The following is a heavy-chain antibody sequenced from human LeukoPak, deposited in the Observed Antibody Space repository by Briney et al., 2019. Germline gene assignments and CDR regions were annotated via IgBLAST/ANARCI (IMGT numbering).Heavy chain of an antibody. CDR3: ASHGDYAHYYYYYYMDV. Sequence: SVKVSCKASGGTFSSYAISWVRQAPGQGLEWMGGIIPIFGTANYAQKFQGRVTITADESTSTAYMEVSSLRSEDTAVYYCASHGDYAHYYYYYYMDVWGKGTTVTISS. D-gene: IGHD4-17*01. V-gene: IGHV1-69*01. J-gene: IGHJ6*03. CDR1: GGTFSSYA. CDR2: IIPIFGTA.